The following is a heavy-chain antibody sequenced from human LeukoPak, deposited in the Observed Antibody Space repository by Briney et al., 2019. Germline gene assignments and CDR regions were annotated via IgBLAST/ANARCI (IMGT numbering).Heavy chain of an antibody. D-gene: IGHD3-22*01. Sequence: NSSETLSLTCAVSGGSISSSNWWSWIRQPPGKGLEWIGEIYHSGSTNYNPSLKSRVTISVDKSKTQFSLKLSSVTAADTAVYYCARESYYDSSGYSHDAFDIWGQGTMVTVSS. J-gene: IGHJ3*02. CDR2: IYHSGST. V-gene: IGHV4-4*02. CDR1: GGSISSSNW. CDR3: ARESYYDSSGYSHDAFDI.